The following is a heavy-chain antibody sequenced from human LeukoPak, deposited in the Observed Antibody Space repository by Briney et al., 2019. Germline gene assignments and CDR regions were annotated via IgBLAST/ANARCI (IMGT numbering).Heavy chain of an antibody. V-gene: IGHV1-2*02. CDR2: INPNSGGT. CDR1: GYTFTGYY. Sequence: ASVKVSCKASGYTFTGYYMHWVRQAPGQGLEWMGWINPNSGGTNYAQKFQGRVTMTRDTSISTAYMELSRLRSDDTAVYYCARGRSADYYDSSGYVIDYWGQGTLVTVSS. CDR3: ARGRSADYYDSSGYVIDY. J-gene: IGHJ4*02. D-gene: IGHD3-22*01.